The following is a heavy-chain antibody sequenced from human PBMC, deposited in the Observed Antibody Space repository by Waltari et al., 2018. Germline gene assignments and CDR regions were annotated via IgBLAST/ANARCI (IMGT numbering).Heavy chain of an antibody. CDR1: GGSISSYY. CDR3: ARDSRYCSSTSCYRGHYYYYGMDV. J-gene: IGHJ6*02. CDR2: IYYSGST. D-gene: IGHD2-2*02. Sequence: QVQLQESGPGLVKPSETLSLTCTVSGGSISSYYWSWIRQPPGKGLEWIGYIYYSGSTNYNPSLKSRVTISVDTSKNQFSLKLSSVTAADTAVYYCARDSRYCSSTSCYRGHYYYYGMDVWGQGTTVTVSS. V-gene: IGHV4-59*01.